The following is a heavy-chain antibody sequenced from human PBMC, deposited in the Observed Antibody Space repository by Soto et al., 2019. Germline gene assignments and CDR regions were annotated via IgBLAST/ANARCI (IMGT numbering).Heavy chain of an antibody. Sequence: EVQLVESGGGLVQPGGSLRLSCAASGFTFSSYEMNWVRQAPGKGLEWVSYISSSGSTIYYADSVKGRFTISRDNAKNSLYLQMNSLRAEDTAVYYCAPIPDYRDYVRDPFDYWGQGTLVTVSS. CDR2: ISSSGSTI. J-gene: IGHJ4*02. CDR3: APIPDYRDYVRDPFDY. V-gene: IGHV3-48*03. CDR1: GFTFSSYE. D-gene: IGHD4-17*01.